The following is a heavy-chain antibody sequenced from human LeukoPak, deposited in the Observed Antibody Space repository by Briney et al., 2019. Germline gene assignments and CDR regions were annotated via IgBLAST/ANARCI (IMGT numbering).Heavy chain of an antibody. V-gene: IGHV1-18*01. Sequence: ASVKVSCKASGYTFTNYGISWVRQAPGQGLEWMGWISAYNGNTNYAQKLQGRVTMTTDTSTSTTYMELRSLRSDDTAVYYCAREGAMVRGVEPGPPLDYWGQATLVTVSS. CDR3: AREGAMVRGVEPGPPLDY. CDR1: GYTFTNYG. J-gene: IGHJ4*02. CDR2: ISAYNGNT. D-gene: IGHD3-10*01.